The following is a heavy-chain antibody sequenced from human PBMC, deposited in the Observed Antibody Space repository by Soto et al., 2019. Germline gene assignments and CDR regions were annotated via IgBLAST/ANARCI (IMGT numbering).Heavy chain of an antibody. CDR2: IKAGNGNT. CDR3: ARVSGYYLPDY. D-gene: IGHD5-12*01. Sequence: QVQLVQSGAEEKKPGASVKVSCKASGYTFTNYAMHWVRQAPGQRLEWMGWIKAGNGNTKYSQKFQGRGTITRDTSASTAYMELSSRSSEDTAVYYCARVSGYYLPDYWGQGTLVTVSS. V-gene: IGHV1-3*05. CDR1: GYTFTNYA. J-gene: IGHJ4*02.